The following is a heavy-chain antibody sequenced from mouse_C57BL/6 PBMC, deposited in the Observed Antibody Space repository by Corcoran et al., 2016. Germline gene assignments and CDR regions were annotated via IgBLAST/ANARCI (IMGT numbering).Heavy chain of an antibody. CDR1: GYTFTDYY. CDR3: APHDYGTWFAY. J-gene: IGHJ3*01. Sequence: EVQLQQSGPVLVKPGASVQMSCKASGYTFTDYYMNWVKQSHGKSLEWIGVINPYNGGTSYNQTFKGKATLTVDKSSSTAYMELNSLTSEDSAVYYCAPHDYGTWFAYWGQGTLVTVSA. V-gene: IGHV1-19*01. CDR2: INPYNGGT. D-gene: IGHD2-4*01.